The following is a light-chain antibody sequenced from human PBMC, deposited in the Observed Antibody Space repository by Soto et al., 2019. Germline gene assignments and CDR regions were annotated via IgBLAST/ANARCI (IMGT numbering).Light chain of an antibody. Sequence: QSVLTQAPSVSAAPGQKVTFSCSGSSSNIGKNYVSWYQQLAGTAPKLLIYEDNKRRSGIPDRFSGSKSGTSATLGITGRQAGDEADYYCGTWDSSVSVFVFGTGTKLTVL. J-gene: IGLJ1*01. CDR1: SSNIGKNY. V-gene: IGLV1-51*02. CDR2: EDN. CDR3: GTWDSSVSVFV.